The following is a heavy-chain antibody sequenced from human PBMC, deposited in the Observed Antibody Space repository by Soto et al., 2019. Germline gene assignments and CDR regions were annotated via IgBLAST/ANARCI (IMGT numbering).Heavy chain of an antibody. CDR2: IIPIFGTA. D-gene: IGHD1-26*01. CDR3: ARDGGRHSGGSDY. CDR1: GGPFSSYS. V-gene: IGHV1-69*01. J-gene: IGHJ4*02. Sequence: QVQLVQSGAEVKKPGSSVKVSCKASGGPFSSYSINWVRQAPGQGLEWMGEIIPIFGTANYAQKFQGRVTITADEATSTAYMELSSLRSEDSAVYYCARDGGRHSGGSDYWGQGTLVTVSS.